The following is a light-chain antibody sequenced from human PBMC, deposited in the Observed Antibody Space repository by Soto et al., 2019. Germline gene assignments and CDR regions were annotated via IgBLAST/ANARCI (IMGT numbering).Light chain of an antibody. Sequence: QSVLIQPASVSGSPGQSITISCTGTSSDVGGYNYVSWYQQHPGKAPKLMIYDVSNRPSGVSNRFSGSKSGNTASLTISGLQAEDEADYYCCSYTGSSTPVVFGGGTKLTVL. CDR3: CSYTGSSTPVV. CDR2: DVS. CDR1: SSDVGGYNY. V-gene: IGLV2-14*03. J-gene: IGLJ2*01.